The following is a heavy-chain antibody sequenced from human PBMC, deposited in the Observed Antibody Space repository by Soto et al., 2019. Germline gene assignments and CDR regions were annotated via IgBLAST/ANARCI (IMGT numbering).Heavy chain of an antibody. D-gene: IGHD3-22*01. V-gene: IGHV4-39*01. Sequence: ETLSLTCTVSGGSISSSSYYWGWIRQPPGKGLEWIGSIYYSGSTYYNPSLKSRVTISVDTSKNQFSLKPSSVTAADTAVYYCARTYYYDSSGYYHFDYWGQGTLVTVS. J-gene: IGHJ4*02. CDR3: ARTYYYDSSGYYHFDY. CDR1: GGSISSSSYY. CDR2: IYYSGST.